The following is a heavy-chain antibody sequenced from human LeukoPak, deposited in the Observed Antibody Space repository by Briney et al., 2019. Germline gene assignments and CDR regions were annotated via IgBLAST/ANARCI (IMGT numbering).Heavy chain of an antibody. V-gene: IGHV3-23*01. CDR1: GFTFSSNA. D-gene: IGHD3-10*01. Sequence: GGSLRLSCAASGFTFSSNAMSWVRQAPGKGLEWVSAISGSGGSTYYADSVKGRFTISRDNSKSTLNLQMNSLRVEDTAVYYCAKDRGGGSGSSVVFDSWGQGTLVTVSS. CDR3: AKDRGGGSGSSVVFDS. CDR2: ISGSGGST. J-gene: IGHJ4*02.